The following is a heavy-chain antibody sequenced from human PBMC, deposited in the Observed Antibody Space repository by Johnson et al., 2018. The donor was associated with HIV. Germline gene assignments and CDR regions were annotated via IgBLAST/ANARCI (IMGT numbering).Heavy chain of an antibody. J-gene: IGHJ3*02. CDR1: GFTFSDYY. CDR2: ISSTSSSI. CDR3: ARTGRAVAGTPHAFDI. D-gene: IGHD6-19*01. V-gene: IGHV3-11*04. Sequence: QVQVVESGGGLVKPGGSLRLSCAASGFTFSDYYMSWIRQAPGKGLEWVSYISSTSSSIYHADSVKGRFTISRDNAKNSLYLQMNSLRAEDTAVYYCARTGRAVAGTPHAFDIWGQGTMVTVSS.